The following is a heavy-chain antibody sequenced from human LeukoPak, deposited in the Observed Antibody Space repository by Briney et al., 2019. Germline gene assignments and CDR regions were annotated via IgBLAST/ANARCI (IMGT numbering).Heavy chain of an antibody. D-gene: IGHD4-17*01. J-gene: IGHJ4*02. Sequence: GGSLRLSCAASGFTFSSYGMHWVRQAPGKGLEWVAVISYDGSNKYYADSVKGRFTISRDNSKNTLYLQMNSLRAEDTAVYYCAKDDSISTVTTGGWGQGTLVTVSS. CDR1: GFTFSSYG. CDR2: ISYDGSNK. V-gene: IGHV3-30*18. CDR3: AKDDSISTVTTGG.